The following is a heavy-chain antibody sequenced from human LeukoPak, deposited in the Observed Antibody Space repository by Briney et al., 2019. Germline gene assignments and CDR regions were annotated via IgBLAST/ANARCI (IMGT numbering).Heavy chain of an antibody. CDR1: GFTVSSNY. D-gene: IGHD3-9*01. CDR2: IYSGGST. J-gene: IGHJ4*02. V-gene: IGHV3-53*01. CDR3: ARLTSLTGYMI. Sequence: GGSLRLSCAASGFTVSSNYMSWVRQAPGKGLEWVSVIYSGGSTYYADSVKGRFTISRDNSKNTLYLQMNSLRAEDTAVYYCARLTSLTGYMIWGQGTLVTVSS.